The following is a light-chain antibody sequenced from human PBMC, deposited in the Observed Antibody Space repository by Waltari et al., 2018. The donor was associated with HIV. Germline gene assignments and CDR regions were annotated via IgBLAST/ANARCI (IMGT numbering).Light chain of an antibody. CDR1: RRLVYNDVNTY. CDR2: GVF. CDR3: MQGRKWPYT. V-gene: IGKV2-30*01. J-gene: IGKJ2*01. Sequence: VVMTPYPLSMPVTLGQSASISCRSSRRLVYNDVNTYLNWFQQRPGQAPRRLMYGVFYRDTGVPDRFSGSGSGTDFTLTISRVETDDVGVYYCMQGRKWPYTFGQGTELQIK.